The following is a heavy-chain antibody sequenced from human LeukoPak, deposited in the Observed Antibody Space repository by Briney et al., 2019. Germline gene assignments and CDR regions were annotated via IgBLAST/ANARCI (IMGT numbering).Heavy chain of an antibody. CDR3: ARFGTYYYGSGAVGYFDY. V-gene: IGHV1-2*02. CDR2: INPNSGGT. J-gene: IGHJ4*02. Sequence: ASVKVSCKASGYTFTGYYMHWVRQAPGQGLEWMGWINPNSGGTNYAQKFQGRVTMTRDTSISTAYMGLSRLRSDDTAVYYCARFGTYYYGSGAVGYFDYWGQGTLVTVSS. CDR1: GYTFTGYY. D-gene: IGHD3-10*01.